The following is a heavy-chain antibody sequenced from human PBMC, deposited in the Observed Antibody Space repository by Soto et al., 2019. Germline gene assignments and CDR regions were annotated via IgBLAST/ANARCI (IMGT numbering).Heavy chain of an antibody. CDR1: GFNFASYG. Sequence: QVQLVQSGAEVRKPGASVKVSCRTSGFNFASYGFNWVRQAPGQGLEWMGWVSVYNGHTKFQEKFQGRVNITSDTATTTAYMELRSLRSDDTAVYYCARGGVNDYGDADYWGQGTLVTVSS. V-gene: IGHV1-18*04. J-gene: IGHJ4*02. CDR3: ARGGVNDYGDADY. D-gene: IGHD2-21*01. CDR2: VSVYNGHT.